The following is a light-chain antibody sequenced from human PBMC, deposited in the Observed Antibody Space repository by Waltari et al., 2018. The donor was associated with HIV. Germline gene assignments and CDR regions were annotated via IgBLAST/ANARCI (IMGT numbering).Light chain of an antibody. CDR3: QQYNNWPPGT. V-gene: IGKV3-15*01. CDR1: QSVSSN. CDR2: DAS. Sequence: TLSVSPGERATLSCRASQSVSSNLAWYQQKPGQAPRLLIYDASTRATGIPARFSGSGSGTYFTLTISSLQSEDFAVYYCQQYNNWPPGTFGQGAKLEIK. J-gene: IGKJ2*01.